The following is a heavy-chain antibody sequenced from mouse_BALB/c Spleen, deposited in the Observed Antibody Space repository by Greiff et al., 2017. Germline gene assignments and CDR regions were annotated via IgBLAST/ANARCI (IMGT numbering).Heavy chain of an antibody. J-gene: IGHJ3*01. V-gene: IGHV1-87*01. CDR2: IYPGDGDT. CDR3: ARRGGYDEKAWFAY. D-gene: IGHD2-2*01. Sequence: QVQLKQSGAELARPGASVKLSCKASGYTFTSYWMQWVKQRPGQGLEWIGAIYPGDGDTRYTQKFKGKATLTADKSSSTAYMQLSSLASEDSAVYYCARRGGYDEKAWFAYWGQGTLVTVSA. CDR1: GYTFTSYW.